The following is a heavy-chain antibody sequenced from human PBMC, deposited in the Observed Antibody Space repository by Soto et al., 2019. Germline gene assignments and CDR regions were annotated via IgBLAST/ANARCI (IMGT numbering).Heavy chain of an antibody. CDR2: IYYSGST. D-gene: IGHD4-17*01. CDR3: VRVGVTTYGMDV. V-gene: IGHV4-61*01. J-gene: IGHJ6*02. CDR1: GGSVCSGSYY. Sequence: QVQLQESGPGLVKPSETLSLTCTVSGGSVCSGSYYWSWIRQPPGKGLEWIGYIYYSGSTNYNPSLKSRVTISVDTSKNQFYLKLISVTAADTAVYYCVRVGVTTYGMDVWGQGTKVTVSS.